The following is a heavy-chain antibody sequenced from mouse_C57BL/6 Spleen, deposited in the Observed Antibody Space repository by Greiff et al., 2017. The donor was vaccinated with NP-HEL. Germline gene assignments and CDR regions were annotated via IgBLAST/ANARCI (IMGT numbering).Heavy chain of an antibody. V-gene: IGHV5-16*01. CDR2: ITYDGSST. J-gene: IGHJ1*03. CDR1: GFTFSDYY. D-gene: IGHD1-1*01. Sequence: EVKVEASEGGLVQPGSSMKLSCTASGFTFSDYYMAWVRQVPETGLEWVANITYDGSSTYYLDSLKSRFIISSDNAKNILYLQMSSLKSEDTATYYCARGRFYGSSYRYFDVWGTGTTVTVSS. CDR3: ARGRFYGSSYRYFDV.